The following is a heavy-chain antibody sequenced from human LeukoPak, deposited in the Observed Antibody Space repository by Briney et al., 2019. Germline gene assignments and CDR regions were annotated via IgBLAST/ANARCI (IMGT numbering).Heavy chain of an antibody. CDR2: ISPSSSDI. Sequence: GGSLRLSCAASGFTFSIYSMNWVRQAPGKGLEWVSYISPSSSDIFYADSVKGRFTISRDSAKNSLYLQMSSLRDEDTAVYYCARAAYSSSPDYWGQGTLVTVSS. CDR1: GFTFSIYS. J-gene: IGHJ4*02. D-gene: IGHD6-13*01. V-gene: IGHV3-48*02. CDR3: ARAAYSSSPDY.